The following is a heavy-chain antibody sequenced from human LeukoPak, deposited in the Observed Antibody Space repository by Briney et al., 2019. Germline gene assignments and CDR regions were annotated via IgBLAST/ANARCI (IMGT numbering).Heavy chain of an antibody. Sequence: ASVKVSCKASGYTFTSYDINWVRHATGQGLEWMGWMNPSSGNTGYAQKFQGRVSMTRDTSISTAYMELSSLRSEDTAVYYCARGPVEAVFGVSTEDWGQGTTVTVSS. CDR3: ARGPVEAVFGVSTED. J-gene: IGHJ6*02. D-gene: IGHD3-10*02. V-gene: IGHV1-8*01. CDR1: GYTFTSYD. CDR2: MNPSSGNT.